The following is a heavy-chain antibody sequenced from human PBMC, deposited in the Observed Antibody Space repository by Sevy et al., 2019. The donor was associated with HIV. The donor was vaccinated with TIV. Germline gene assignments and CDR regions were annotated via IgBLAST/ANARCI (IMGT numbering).Heavy chain of an antibody. CDR1: LGSITASGSY. J-gene: IGHJ4*02. CDR3: ARVRGFYFDY. CDR2: FYHTGST. V-gene: IGHV4-39*02. Sequence: SETLSLTCTVSLGSITASGSYWGWIRQPPGKGLEWIATFYHTGSTYYNPSLKSRITMSADTSKNHFSLTLRSVAAADTAMYYCARVRGFYFDYWRQGTLVTVSS.